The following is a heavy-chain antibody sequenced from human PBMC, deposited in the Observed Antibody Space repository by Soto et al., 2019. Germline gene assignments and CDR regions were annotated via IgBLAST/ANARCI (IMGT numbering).Heavy chain of an antibody. V-gene: IGHV3-33*01. CDR1: GFTFSSYG. J-gene: IGHJ6*02. CDR2: IWHDGSNK. CDR3: AREDTGMVPHYYGMDV. D-gene: IGHD5-18*01. Sequence: GGSLRLSCAASGFTFSSYGMHWVRQAPGKGLEWVAVIWHDGSNKYYADSVKGRFTISRDNSKNTLYLQMNSLRAEDTAVYYCAREDTGMVPHYYGMDVWGQGTTVTVSS.